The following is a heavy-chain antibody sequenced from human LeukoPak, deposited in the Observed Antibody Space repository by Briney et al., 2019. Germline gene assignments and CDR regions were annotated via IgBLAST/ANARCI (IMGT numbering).Heavy chain of an antibody. CDR3: ARDQQWPVRGAAFDI. V-gene: IGHV1-18*04. D-gene: IGHD6-19*01. CDR1: GYTFTGYY. J-gene: IGHJ3*02. Sequence: ASVKVSCKASGYTFTGYYMHWVRQAPGQGLEWMGWISAYNGNTNYAQKLQGRVTMTTDTSTSTAYMELRSLRSDDTAVYYCARDQQWPVRGAAFDIWGQGTMVTVSS. CDR2: ISAYNGNT.